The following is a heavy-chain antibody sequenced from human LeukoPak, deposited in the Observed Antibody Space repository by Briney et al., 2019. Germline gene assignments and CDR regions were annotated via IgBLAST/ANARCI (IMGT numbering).Heavy chain of an antibody. V-gene: IGHV1-69*13. CDR2: IIPIFGTA. CDR3: AREGRSLGPYYFDY. J-gene: IGHJ4*02. D-gene: IGHD3-16*02. Sequence: EASVKVSCKASGGTFSSYAISWVRQAPGQGLEWMGGIIPIFGTANYAQKFQGRVTITADESTSTAYMGLSSLRSEDTAVYYCAREGRSLGPYYFDYWGQGTLVTVSS. CDR1: GGTFSSYA.